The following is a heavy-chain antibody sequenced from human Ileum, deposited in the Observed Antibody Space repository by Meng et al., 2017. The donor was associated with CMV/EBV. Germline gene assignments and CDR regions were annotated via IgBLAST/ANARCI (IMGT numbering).Heavy chain of an antibody. CDR1: CASIMGYY. Sequence: GQELWNPSLPCSLTSPVSCASIMGYYWGWIWQPATKGLDWIGRVYSSGSTDYNPSLQSRVTMSVDTSKNQFSLKLSSVTAADTAVYYCARGSSSWAFDYWGQGTLVTVSS. D-gene: IGHD2-2*01. J-gene: IGHJ4*02. CDR3: ARGSSSWAFDY. CDR2: VYSSGST. V-gene: IGHV4-4*07.